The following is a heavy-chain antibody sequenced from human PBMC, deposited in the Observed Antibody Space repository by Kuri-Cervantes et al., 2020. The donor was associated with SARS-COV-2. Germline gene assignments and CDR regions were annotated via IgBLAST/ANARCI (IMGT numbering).Heavy chain of an antibody. D-gene: IGHD1-1*01. J-gene: IGHJ4*02. CDR2: ICSSCSFA. CDR1: GFTLSTYS. CDR3: ARYGPDNTNPDY. Sequence: GESLKISCAASGFTLSTYSMNWVRQAPGKGLEWVSSICSSCSFAYYADSLKERFSISRDNTKNTLYLQMNSLRAEDTAIYYCARYGPDNTNPDYWGPGTLVTVSS. V-gene: IGHV3-21*01.